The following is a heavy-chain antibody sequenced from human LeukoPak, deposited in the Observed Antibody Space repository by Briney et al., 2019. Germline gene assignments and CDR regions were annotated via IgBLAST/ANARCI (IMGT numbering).Heavy chain of an antibody. J-gene: IGHJ5*02. CDR2: IYYSGST. D-gene: IGHD2-15*01. CDR1: GGSNSSSSYY. Sequence: PSETLSLTCTVSGGSNSSSSYYWGWIRQPPGKGLEWIGSIYYSGSTYYNPSLKSRVTISVDTSKNQFSLKLSSVTAADTAVYYCARRGKYCSGGSCYSSFDPWGQGTLVTVSS. V-gene: IGHV4-39*01. CDR3: ARRGKYCSGGSCYSSFDP.